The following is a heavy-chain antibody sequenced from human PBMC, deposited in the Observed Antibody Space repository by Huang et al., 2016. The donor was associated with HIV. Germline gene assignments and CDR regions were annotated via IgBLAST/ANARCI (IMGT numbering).Heavy chain of an antibody. J-gene: IGHJ3*02. CDR3: ARDRFGWIQPTEPFYI. Sequence: EEQLVESGGGLVKPGGSLRLSCAVSGFSLSRYSMHWVRQAPGKGLEWVSYISRSSSTMHYADSGKGRFTISRDNAKNLLYLQMHSLRAEDTAIYYCARDRFGWIQPTEPFYIWGQGTLVSVSS. V-gene: IGHV3-48*01. CDR1: GFSLSRYS. D-gene: IGHD5-18*01. CDR2: ISRSSSTM.